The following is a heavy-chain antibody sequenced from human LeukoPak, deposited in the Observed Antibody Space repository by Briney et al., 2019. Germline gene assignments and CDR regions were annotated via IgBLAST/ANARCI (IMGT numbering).Heavy chain of an antibody. D-gene: IGHD3-10*01. CDR3: ARELWFGEFYFDY. V-gene: IGHV4-38-2*02. CDR2: IYHSGST. Sequence: SETLSLTCTVSGYSISSGYYWGWIRQPPGKGLEWIGSIYHSGSTYYNPSLKSRVTISVDKSKNQFSLKLSSVTAADTAVYYCARELWFGEFYFDYWGQGTLVTVSS. J-gene: IGHJ4*02. CDR1: GYSISSGYY.